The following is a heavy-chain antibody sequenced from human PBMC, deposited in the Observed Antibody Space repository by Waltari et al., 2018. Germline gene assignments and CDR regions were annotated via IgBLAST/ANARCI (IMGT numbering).Heavy chain of an antibody. V-gene: IGHV1-18*01. J-gene: IGHJ4*02. D-gene: IGHD3-16*02. CDR1: GYTFTSYG. CDR2: ISAYNGNT. CDR3: ARDRPNQYYDYVWGSYRSPFDY. Sequence: QVQLVQSGAEVKKPGASVKVSCKASGYTFTSYGISWVRQAPGQGLEWMGWISAYNGNTNYAQKLQGRVTMTTDTSTSTAYMELRSLRSDDTAVYYCARDRPNQYYDYVWGSYRSPFDYWGQGTLVTVSS.